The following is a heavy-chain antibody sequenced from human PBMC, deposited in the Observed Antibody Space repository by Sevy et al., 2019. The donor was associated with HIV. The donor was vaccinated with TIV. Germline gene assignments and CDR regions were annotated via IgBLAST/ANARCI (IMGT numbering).Heavy chain of an antibody. Sequence: GGSLRLSCAASGLTFSSYGMHWVRQAPGKGLEWVAFIRYDGSNKYYADSVKGRFTISRDNSKNTLYLQMNSLRAEDTAVYYCAKTRTGIAAAGTRGYYYYYGMDVWGQGTTVTVSS. D-gene: IGHD6-13*01. CDR3: AKTRTGIAAAGTRGYYYYYGMDV. V-gene: IGHV3-30*02. CDR1: GLTFSSYG. J-gene: IGHJ6*02. CDR2: IRYDGSNK.